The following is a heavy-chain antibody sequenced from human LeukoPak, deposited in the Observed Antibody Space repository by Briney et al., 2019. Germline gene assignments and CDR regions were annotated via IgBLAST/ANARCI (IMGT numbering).Heavy chain of an antibody. Sequence: ASVKVSCKASGYTFTGYYMHWVREAPGQGLEWMGWINPNSGGTNYAQKFQGWVTMTRDTSISTAYMELSRLRSEDTAVYYCARSAITYYYDSSGYYPSHFDYWGQGTLVTVSS. CDR1: GYTFTGYY. V-gene: IGHV1-2*04. D-gene: IGHD3-22*01. J-gene: IGHJ4*02. CDR3: ARSAITYYYDSSGYYPSHFDY. CDR2: INPNSGGT.